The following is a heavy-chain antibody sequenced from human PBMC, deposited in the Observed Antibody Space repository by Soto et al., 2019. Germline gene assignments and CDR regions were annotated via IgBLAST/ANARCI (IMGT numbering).Heavy chain of an antibody. D-gene: IGHD1-1*01. CDR1: GGSISSYY. J-gene: IGHJ4*02. Sequence: SETLSLTCTVSGGSISSYYWSWIRQPPGKGLEWIGYIYYSGNTNYNPSFKSRVTISVDTSKNQFSLKLSSVTAADTVVYYCARRVTGEGTYIFDYWGQGTLVTVSS. CDR3: ARRVTGEGTYIFDY. V-gene: IGHV4-59*08. CDR2: IYYSGNT.